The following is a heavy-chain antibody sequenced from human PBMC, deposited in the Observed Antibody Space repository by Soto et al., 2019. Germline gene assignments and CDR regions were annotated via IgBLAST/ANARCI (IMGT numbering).Heavy chain of an antibody. CDR3: EKTSGSYGYYYGMDV. J-gene: IGHJ6*02. Sequence: GGSLRLSCAASGFTFSSYGMHWVRQAPGKGLEWVAVISYDGSNKYYADSVKGRFTISRDNSKNTLYLQMNSLRAEDTAVYYCEKTSGSYGYYYGMDVWGQGTTVTVSS. D-gene: IGHD1-26*01. CDR2: ISYDGSNK. V-gene: IGHV3-30*18. CDR1: GFTFSSYG.